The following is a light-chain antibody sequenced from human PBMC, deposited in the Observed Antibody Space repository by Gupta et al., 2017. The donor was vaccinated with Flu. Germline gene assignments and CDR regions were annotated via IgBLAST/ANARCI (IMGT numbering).Light chain of an antibody. V-gene: IGLV2-23*01. CDR3: CSYAGSNTFV. J-gene: IGLJ1*01. Sequence: QSALTQPASASGSPGQSITISCTGTSSDIGTYNGVSWYQQSPGKAPKLVIYEATKRPSGVSDRFSGSSSGNTASLRISGLQTEDEAHYYCCSYAGSNTFVFGSGTAVTVL. CDR1: SSDIGTYNG. CDR2: EAT.